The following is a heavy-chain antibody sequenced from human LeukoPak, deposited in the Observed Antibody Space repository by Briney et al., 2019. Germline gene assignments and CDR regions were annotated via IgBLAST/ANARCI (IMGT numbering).Heavy chain of an antibody. CDR2: INAGNGNT. CDR1: GYTFTSYA. CDR3: ARVAGGPGHYFDY. J-gene: IGHJ4*02. Sequence: ASVKVSCKASGYTFTSYAMHWVRQAPGQRLEWMGWINAGNGNTKYSQKFQGRVTITRDTSASTAYMELRSLRSDDTAVYYCARVAGGPGHYFDYWGQGTLVTVSS. V-gene: IGHV1-3*01. D-gene: IGHD1-14*01.